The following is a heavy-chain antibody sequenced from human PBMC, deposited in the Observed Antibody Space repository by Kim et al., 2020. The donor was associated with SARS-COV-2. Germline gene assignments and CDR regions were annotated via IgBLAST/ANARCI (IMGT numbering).Heavy chain of an antibody. Sequence: SVKGRFTISRSNAKNSLFLQMNSLSAEDTALYYCEKGIWVSYPYYFYAMDVWGQGTTVTVSS. CDR3: EKGIWVSYPYYFYAMDV. D-gene: IGHD3-16*02. V-gene: IGHV3-9*01. J-gene: IGHJ6*02.